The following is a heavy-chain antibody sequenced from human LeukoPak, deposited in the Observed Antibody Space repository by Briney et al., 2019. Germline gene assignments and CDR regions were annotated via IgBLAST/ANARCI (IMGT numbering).Heavy chain of an antibody. D-gene: IGHD6-19*01. V-gene: IGHV4-61*01. CDR1: GGSVSSGSYY. Sequence: SETLSLTCTVSGGSVSSGSYYWSWIRQPPGKGLEWIGYIYYSGSTNYNPSLKSRVTISVDTSKNQFSLKLSSVTAADTAVYYCARAGLAVDPFDPWGQGTLVTVSS. CDR2: IYYSGST. J-gene: IGHJ5*02. CDR3: ARAGLAVDPFDP.